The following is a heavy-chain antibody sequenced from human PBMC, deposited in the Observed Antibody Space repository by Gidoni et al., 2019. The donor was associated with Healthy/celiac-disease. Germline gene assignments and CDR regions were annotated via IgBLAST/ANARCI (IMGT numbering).Heavy chain of an antibody. CDR1: GFTFSSYW. V-gene: IGHV3-7*01. Sequence: EVQLVESGGGLVQPGGSLRLSCAASGFTFSSYWMSWVRQAPGKGLEWVANIKQDGSEKYYVDSVKGRFTISRDNAKNSLYLQMNSLRAEDTAVYYCARVVRGWYGGYYFDYWGQGTLVTVSS. CDR2: IKQDGSEK. J-gene: IGHJ4*02. D-gene: IGHD6-19*01. CDR3: ARVVRGWYGGYYFDY.